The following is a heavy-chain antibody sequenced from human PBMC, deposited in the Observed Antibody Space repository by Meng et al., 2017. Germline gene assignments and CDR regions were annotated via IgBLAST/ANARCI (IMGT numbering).Heavy chain of an antibody. CDR3: ARDEDISAAGKLFGDY. J-gene: IGHJ4*02. CDR1: GYTFPDYY. CDR2: IDPKNGDT. D-gene: IGHD6-13*01. V-gene: IGHV1-2*06. Sequence: GRLVKSGAEVKKPGASVKVSCKPSGYTFPDYYIHWVRQAPGQGLEWMGRIDPKNGDTHYAQKFQGRVTMTGDTSISTAYMDLSGLRSDDTAVYYCARDEDISAAGKLFGDYWGQGTLVTASS.